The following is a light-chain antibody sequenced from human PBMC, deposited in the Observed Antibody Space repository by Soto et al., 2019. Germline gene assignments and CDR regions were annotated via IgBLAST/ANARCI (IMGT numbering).Light chain of an antibody. Sequence: QSVLTQPPAVSAATGQKVTISCSGSRSNIGNNYVSWYQQFPGTAPRVLIYDTDKRPSRTTDRFSGSRSGTSATLDITGLQTGDEADYYCGTWDSSLTAGVFGTATKVTVL. V-gene: IGLV1-51*01. CDR1: RSNIGNNY. CDR3: GTWDSSLTAGV. J-gene: IGLJ1*01. CDR2: DTD.